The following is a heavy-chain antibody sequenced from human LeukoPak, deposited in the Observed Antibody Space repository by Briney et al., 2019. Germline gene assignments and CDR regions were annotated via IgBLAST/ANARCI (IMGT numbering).Heavy chain of an antibody. CDR1: KFTFGDYG. V-gene: IGHV3-48*02. CDR3: VRDWGNDREFDY. CDR2: NSSSGNTI. D-gene: IGHD3-16*02. J-gene: IGHJ4*02. Sequence: GGSLRLSCIASKFTFGDYGMNWVRQAPGKGLEWVSFNSSSGNTIYYTDSVKGRFTISRDNAKNSVNLQMSSLREEDTAVYYCVRDWGNDREFDYWGQGTLVTVSS.